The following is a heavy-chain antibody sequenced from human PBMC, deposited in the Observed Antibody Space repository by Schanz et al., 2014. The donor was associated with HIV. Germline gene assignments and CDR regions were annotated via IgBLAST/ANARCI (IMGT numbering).Heavy chain of an antibody. D-gene: IGHD3-22*01. V-gene: IGHV3-23*01. CDR1: GFNFNNYA. CDR3: AKPEYDSRGNSQSHFDY. Sequence: EEHLLESGGDLIQPGGSLRLSCAASGFNFNNYAMTWVRQAPGKGLEWVSSISESGGRTYYADSVNGRFTISRDNSKNTLYLQMTTLRIDDTAVYYCAKPEYDSRGNSQSHFDYWGQGTLVTVSS. CDR2: ISESGGRT. J-gene: IGHJ4*02.